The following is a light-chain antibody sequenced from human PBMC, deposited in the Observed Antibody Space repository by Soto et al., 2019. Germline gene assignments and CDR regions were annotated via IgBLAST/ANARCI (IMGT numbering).Light chain of an antibody. Sequence: DIEMTHSPPTLSGSVGDRVTIACRASQTISSWLAWYQQKPGKAPKLLIYEASTLKSGVPSRFRGSGYGTDFTLTISSLKHEDFATYYCQQLESYPSTFGGGTKVDIK. CDR3: QQLESYPST. J-gene: IGKJ4*01. CDR2: EAS. CDR1: QTISSW. V-gene: IGKV1-5*03.